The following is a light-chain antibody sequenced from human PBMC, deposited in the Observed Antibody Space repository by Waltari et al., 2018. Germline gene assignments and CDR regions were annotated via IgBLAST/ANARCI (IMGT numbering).Light chain of an antibody. Sequence: EIVLTQSPGTLSLSPGERATISCRASQSISKYLAWYQQKPGQAPRLLIYHASSRAAVIPDRFSGSGSGTDFSLSISRLEPEDFAVYYCQHYESLPVTFGQGTKVEIK. CDR1: QSISKY. V-gene: IGKV3-20*01. CDR2: HAS. J-gene: IGKJ1*01. CDR3: QHYESLPVT.